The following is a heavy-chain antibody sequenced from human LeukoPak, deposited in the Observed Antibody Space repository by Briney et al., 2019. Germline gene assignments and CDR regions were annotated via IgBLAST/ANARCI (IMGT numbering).Heavy chain of an antibody. V-gene: IGHV1-18*01. CDR3: ARSYSSGWYYFDY. CDR1: GYTFTSYG. Sequence: ASVTVSCKASGYTFTSYGISWVRQAPGQGLEWMGWISGYNGNTNYAQKFQGRVTMTTGTSTSTAYMELRSLRSDDTAVYYCARSYSSGWYYFDYWGQGTLVTVSS. J-gene: IGHJ4*02. CDR2: ISGYNGNT. D-gene: IGHD6-19*01.